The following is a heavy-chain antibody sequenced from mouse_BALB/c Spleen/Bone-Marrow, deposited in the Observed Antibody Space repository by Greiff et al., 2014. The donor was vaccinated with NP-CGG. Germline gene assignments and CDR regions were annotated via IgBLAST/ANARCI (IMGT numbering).Heavy chain of an antibody. CDR2: ISNGGGST. J-gene: IGHJ4*01. Sequence: EVMLVESGGGLVQPGGSLKLSCAASGFTFSSYTMSWVRQTPEKRLEWVAYISNGGGSTYYPATVKGRFTISRDNAKNTLYLQMSSLKSEDTAMYYCARHGYYGSRAMDYWGQGTSVTVSS. CDR1: GFTFSSYT. CDR3: ARHGYYGSRAMDY. D-gene: IGHD1-1*01. V-gene: IGHV5-12-2*01.